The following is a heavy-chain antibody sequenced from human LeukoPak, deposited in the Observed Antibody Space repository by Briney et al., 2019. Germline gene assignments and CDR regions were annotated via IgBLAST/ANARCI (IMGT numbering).Heavy chain of an antibody. CDR2: IYPGDSDT. CDR1: GYSFTSYW. Sequence: GESLKISRKGSGYSFTSYWIGWVRQMPGKGLEWMGIIYPGDSDTRYSPSFQGQVTISADKSISTAYLQWSSLKASDTAMYYCARLVGQLVRYYGMDVWGQGTTVTVSS. CDR3: ARLVGQLVRYYGMDV. J-gene: IGHJ6*02. V-gene: IGHV5-51*01. D-gene: IGHD6-13*01.